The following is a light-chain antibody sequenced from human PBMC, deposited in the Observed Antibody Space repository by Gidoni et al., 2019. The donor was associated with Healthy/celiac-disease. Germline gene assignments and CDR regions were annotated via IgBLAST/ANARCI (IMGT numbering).Light chain of an antibody. CDR1: SDINVGSYN. J-gene: IGLJ2*01. CDR3: MIWPRNAYVV. Sequence: QPVPTLPPPSSASPGASARLTCTFPSDINVGSYNIYWYQQKPGSPPRYRLYYYSVSDKGQGTGVPSRFSGAKNASANPGILLISGLQSEDEADYDGMIWPRNAYVVFGGGTKLTVL. V-gene: IGLV5-37*01. CDR2: YYSVSDK.